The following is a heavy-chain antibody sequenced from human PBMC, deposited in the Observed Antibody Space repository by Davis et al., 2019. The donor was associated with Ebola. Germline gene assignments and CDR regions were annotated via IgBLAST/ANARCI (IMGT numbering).Heavy chain of an antibody. V-gene: IGHV4-31*03. J-gene: IGHJ4*02. Sequence: MPSETLSLTCTVSGGSISSGGYYWSWIRQHPGKGLEWIGYIYYSGSTYYNPSLKSRVVISVDTSKNQFSLNLTSVTAADTAIYYCVRGRTWGIPDYWGQGTLVTVSS. CDR1: GGSISSGGYY. D-gene: IGHD7-27*01. CDR3: VRGRTWGIPDY. CDR2: IYYSGST.